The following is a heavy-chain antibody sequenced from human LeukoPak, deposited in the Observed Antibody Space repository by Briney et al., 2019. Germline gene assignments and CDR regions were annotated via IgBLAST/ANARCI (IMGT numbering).Heavy chain of an antibody. Sequence: AASVKVSCKASGGTFSSYAISWVRQAPGQGLEWMGGIIPIFGTANYAQKFQGRVTITADESTSTAYMELSSLRFEDTAVYYCARDISLGAPGFQYWGQGTLVTVSS. CDR3: ARDISLGAPGFQY. V-gene: IGHV1-69*01. CDR1: GGTFSSYA. CDR2: IIPIFGTA. J-gene: IGHJ4*02. D-gene: IGHD4/OR15-4a*01.